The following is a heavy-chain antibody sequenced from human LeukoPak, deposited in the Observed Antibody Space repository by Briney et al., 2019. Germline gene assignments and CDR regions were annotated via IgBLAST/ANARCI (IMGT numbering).Heavy chain of an antibody. CDR1: GVTFSTYS. CDR3: ATLASKTWQYTDKSIDI. Sequence: GGSLRLSCEASGVTFSTYSLNWVRDAPGKGLEWVSYISLSLRTIYYADSVKDGFTISRDNAKKSLSLQMNSLRVEDTAVYYRATLASKTWQYTDKSIDIWGQGTLVTVSS. V-gene: IGHV3-48*04. CDR2: ISLSLRTI. D-gene: IGHD5-24*01. J-gene: IGHJ4*03.